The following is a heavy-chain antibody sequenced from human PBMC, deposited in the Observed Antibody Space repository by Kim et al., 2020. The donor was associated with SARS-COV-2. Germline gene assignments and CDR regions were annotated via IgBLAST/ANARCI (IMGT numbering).Heavy chain of an antibody. CDR3: ARHFYPLLWFGEPPGILNGFDP. CDR1: GGSISSSSYY. V-gene: IGHV4-39*01. CDR2: IYYSGST. Sequence: SETLSLTCTVSGGSISSSSYYWGWIRQPPGKGLEWIGSIYYSGSTYYNPSLKSRVTISVDTSKNQFSLKLSSVTAADTAVYYCARHFYPLLWFGEPPGILNGFDPWGQGTLVTVSS. D-gene: IGHD3-10*01. J-gene: IGHJ5*02.